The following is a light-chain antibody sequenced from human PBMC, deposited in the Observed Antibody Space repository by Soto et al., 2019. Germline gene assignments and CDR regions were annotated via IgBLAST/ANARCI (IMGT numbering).Light chain of an antibody. Sequence: EIMLTQSPGTLSLSPGEGATLSCRASQSVISSYLAWYQQKPGQAPRLLIYGASSRATGIPDRFSGSGSGTDFSLTISRLEHEDFAVYYCQQYASSPVTFGQGTKVEIK. V-gene: IGKV3-20*01. CDR2: GAS. J-gene: IGKJ1*01. CDR3: QQYASSPVT. CDR1: QSVISSY.